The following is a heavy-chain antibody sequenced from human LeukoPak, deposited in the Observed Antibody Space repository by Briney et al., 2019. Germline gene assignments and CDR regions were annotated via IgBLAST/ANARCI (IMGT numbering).Heavy chain of an antibody. V-gene: IGHV4-38-2*01. CDR2: IYHSGST. Sequence: SETLSLTCAVYGGSFSGYYWGWIRQPPGKGLEWIGSIYHSGSTYYNPSLKSRVTISVDTSKNQFSLKLSSVTAADTAVYYCARGPYSSGWHWFDPWGQGTLVTVSS. J-gene: IGHJ5*02. CDR3: ARGPYSSGWHWFDP. D-gene: IGHD6-19*01. CDR1: GGSFSGYY.